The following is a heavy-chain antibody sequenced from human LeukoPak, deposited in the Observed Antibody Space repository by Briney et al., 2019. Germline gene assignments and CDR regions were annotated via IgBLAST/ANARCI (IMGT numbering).Heavy chain of an antibody. Sequence: GGSLRLSCAVSGFTFSNYAMSWVRQAPGKGLEWVSGISGSGGSTFYADSVKGRFTFSRDNSKNTLYLQMNSLRAEDTAVYYCAKSPLYGDYAYYFDYWGQGTLVTVSS. D-gene: IGHD4-17*01. J-gene: IGHJ4*02. V-gene: IGHV3-23*01. CDR1: GFTFSNYA. CDR2: ISGSGGST. CDR3: AKSPLYGDYAYYFDY.